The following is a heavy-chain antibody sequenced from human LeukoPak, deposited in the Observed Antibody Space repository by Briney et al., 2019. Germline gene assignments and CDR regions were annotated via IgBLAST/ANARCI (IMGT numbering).Heavy chain of an antibody. Sequence: PSETLSLTRTVSCGSLSSYYWRWVRQPPREGLEWIGYIYYSGSTNYNPSLKSRVTISVDTSKNQFSLKLSSVTAADTAVYYCARVTFLGPFDYWGQGTLVTVSS. CDR1: CGSLSSYY. CDR3: ARVTFLGPFDY. J-gene: IGHJ4*02. V-gene: IGHV4-59*01. D-gene: IGHD3-3*02. CDR2: IYYSGST.